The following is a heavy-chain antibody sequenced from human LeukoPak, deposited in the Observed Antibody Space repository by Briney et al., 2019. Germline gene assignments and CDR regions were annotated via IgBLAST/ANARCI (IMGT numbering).Heavy chain of an antibody. CDR2: ISGTGGYT. CDR1: GFTFSSYA. CDR3: ARSLSSRFSSPRRPNYFDY. Sequence: GGSLRLSCGASGFTFSSYAMTWVRQAPGKGLEWVSAISGTGGYTYYTDSVKGRFTISRDNSKNTLYLEMNSLKVEDTAIYYCARSLSSRFSSPRRPNYFDYWGQGTLVSVSS. V-gene: IGHV3-23*01. J-gene: IGHJ4*02. D-gene: IGHD3-16*02.